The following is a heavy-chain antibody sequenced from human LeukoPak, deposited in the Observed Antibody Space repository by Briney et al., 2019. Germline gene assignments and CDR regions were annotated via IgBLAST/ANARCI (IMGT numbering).Heavy chain of an antibody. CDR3: ARAAKGRYYYYGMDV. V-gene: IGHV1-2*02. J-gene: IGHJ6*02. CDR1: GYTFTGYY. CDR2: INPNSGGT. D-gene: IGHD4/OR15-4a*01. Sequence: ASVKVSCKASGYTFTGYYMHWVRQAPGQGLEWMGWINPNSGGTNYAQKFQGRVTMTRDTSISTAYMELSRLRSDDTAVYYCARAAKGRYYYYGMDVWGQGTTVTVSS.